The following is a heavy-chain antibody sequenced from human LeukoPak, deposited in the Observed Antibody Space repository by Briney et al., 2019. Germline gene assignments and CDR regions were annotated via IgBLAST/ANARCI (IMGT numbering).Heavy chain of an antibody. CDR3: ARDLFYYDSSGSQDY. D-gene: IGHD3-22*01. J-gene: IGHJ4*02. V-gene: IGHV1-2*02. Sequence: ASVKVSCKASGYTFTGYYMHWVRQAPGQGLEWMGWINPNSGGTNYAQKFQGRVTMTRDTSISTAYMELSRLRSDDTAVYYCARDLFYYDSSGSQDYWGQGTLVTVSS. CDR1: GYTFTGYY. CDR2: INPNSGGT.